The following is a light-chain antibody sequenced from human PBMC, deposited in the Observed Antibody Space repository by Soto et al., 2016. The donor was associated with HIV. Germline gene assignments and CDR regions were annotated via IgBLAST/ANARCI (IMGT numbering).Light chain of an antibody. Sequence: SSELTQDPALSVALGQTVRITCQGDSLRTSYASWYQQKPGQAPVLVIYGKNNRPSGIPDRFSGSSSGNTASLTITGAQAEDEADYYCNSRDSNTHHVIFGGGTK. J-gene: IGLJ2*01. V-gene: IGLV3-19*01. CDR1: SLRTSY. CDR2: GKN. CDR3: NSRDSNTHHVI.